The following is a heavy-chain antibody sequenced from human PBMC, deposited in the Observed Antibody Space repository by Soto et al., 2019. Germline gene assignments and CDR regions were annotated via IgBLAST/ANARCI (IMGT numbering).Heavy chain of an antibody. CDR2: ISSSSSTI. Sequence: GGSLRLSCAASGFTFSSYSMNWVRQAPGKGLEWVSYISSSSSTIYYADSVKGRFTISRDNAKNSLYLQMNSLRAEDTAVYYCASVSRDYIWGSYRYETFDIWGQGTMVTVSS. CDR3: ASVSRDYIWGSYRYETFDI. D-gene: IGHD3-16*02. J-gene: IGHJ3*02. V-gene: IGHV3-48*01. CDR1: GFTFSSYS.